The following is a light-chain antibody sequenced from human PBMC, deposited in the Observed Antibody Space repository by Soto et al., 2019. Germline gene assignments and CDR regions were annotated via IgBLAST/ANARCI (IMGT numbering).Light chain of an antibody. J-gene: IGKJ4*01. CDR2: TAS. Sequence: AIQMTQCPSSLSASVGDRVTITCRASQGIRSELGWYQQKPGKAPNLLIYTASTLQSGVPSRFSGSGSGTDFTLTISSLQPEDFATYYCIQDYNYPLTFGGGTKVDIK. V-gene: IGKV1-6*01. CDR3: IQDYNYPLT. CDR1: QGIRSE.